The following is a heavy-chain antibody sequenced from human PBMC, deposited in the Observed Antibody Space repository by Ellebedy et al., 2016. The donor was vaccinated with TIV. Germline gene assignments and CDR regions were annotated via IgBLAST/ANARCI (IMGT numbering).Heavy chain of an antibody. CDR1: GFTFDDYA. J-gene: IGHJ2*01. V-gene: IGHV3-9*01. Sequence: SLKISXAASGFTFDDYAMHWVRQAPGKGLEWVSGISWNSGSIGYADSVKGRFTISRDNAKNSLYLQMNSLRAEDTALYYCAKDISSSSWYVYFDLWGRGTLVTVSS. CDR3: AKDISSSSWYVYFDL. CDR2: ISWNSGSI. D-gene: IGHD6-13*01.